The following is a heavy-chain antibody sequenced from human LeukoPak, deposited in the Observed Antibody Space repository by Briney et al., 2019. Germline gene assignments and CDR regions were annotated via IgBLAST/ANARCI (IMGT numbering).Heavy chain of an antibody. CDR3: ASTYSSSWYFDY. J-gene: IGHJ4*02. V-gene: IGHV4-34*01. CDR2: INHSGST. D-gene: IGHD6-13*01. CDR1: GGSFSGYY. Sequence: SETLSLTCAVYGGSFSGYYWSWIRQPPGKGLEWIGEINHSGSTNCNPSLKSRVTISVDTSRNQFSLKLSSVTAADTAVYYCASTYSSSWYFDYWGQGTLVTVSS.